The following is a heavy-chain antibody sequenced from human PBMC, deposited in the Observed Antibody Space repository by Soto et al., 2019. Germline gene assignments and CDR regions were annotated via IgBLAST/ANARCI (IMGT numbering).Heavy chain of an antibody. CDR2: IYYSGST. CDR1: GGSVSSGSYY. J-gene: IGHJ4*02. V-gene: IGHV4-61*01. CDR3: ARSTLDSGYYDY. D-gene: IGHD3-22*01. Sequence: QVQLQESGPGLVKPSETLSLTCTVSGGSVSSGSYYWSWIRQPPGKGLEWIGYIYYSGSTNYNPSLKIRVTISVDTSKNQFSLKLSSVTAADKAVYYCARSTLDSGYYDYWGQGTLVTVSS.